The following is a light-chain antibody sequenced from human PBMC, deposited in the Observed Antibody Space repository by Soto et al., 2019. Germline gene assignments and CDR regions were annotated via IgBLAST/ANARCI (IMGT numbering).Light chain of an antibody. V-gene: IGLV1-40*01. CDR3: QSYATILSGWVV. CDR1: SSNSGAGYD. CDR2: DNS. J-gene: IGLJ2*01. Sequence: QSVLTQPASVSGAPGQRVTISCTGGSSNSGAGYDVHWYRQLTGTAPELLIYDNSNRPSGVPARFSGSKSGTSASLAITGLQADDEADYYCQSYATILSGWVVFGGGTKLTVL.